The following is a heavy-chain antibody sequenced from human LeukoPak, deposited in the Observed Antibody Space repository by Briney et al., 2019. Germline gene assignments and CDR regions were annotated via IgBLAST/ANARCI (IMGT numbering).Heavy chain of an antibody. Sequence: PGGSLRLSCAAFGFTFSNAWMSWVRQAPGKGLEWVGRIKSKADGGITDYAAPVKGRFTISRDDSKNTLYLQVNSLKIEDTAVYYCTWGSYRDQVDYWGQGTLVTVSS. V-gene: IGHV3-15*01. CDR1: GFTFSNAW. J-gene: IGHJ4*02. D-gene: IGHD3-16*02. CDR3: TWGSYRDQVDY. CDR2: IKSKADGGIT.